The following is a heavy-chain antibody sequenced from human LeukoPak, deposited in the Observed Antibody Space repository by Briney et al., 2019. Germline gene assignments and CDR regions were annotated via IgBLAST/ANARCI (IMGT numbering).Heavy chain of an antibody. D-gene: IGHD6-19*01. J-gene: IGHJ3*02. CDR2: IYPGDSDT. V-gene: IGHV5-51*01. CDR3: ARLARIAVAGTLIWGAFHI. CDR1: GYSFTTSW. Sequence: PGESLKISCKGSGYSFTTSWIGWVRPMPGKGLEWMGIIYPGDSDTRYSPSFQGHVTISADKSISTAYLQWSSLKASATAMYYCARLARIAVAGTLIWGAFHIWGRGTMVTVSS.